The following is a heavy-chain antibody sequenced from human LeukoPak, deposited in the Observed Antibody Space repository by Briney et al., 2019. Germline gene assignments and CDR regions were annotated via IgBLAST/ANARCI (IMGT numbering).Heavy chain of an antibody. CDR1: GFTFSSYS. D-gene: IGHD3-22*01. J-gene: IGHJ3*02. V-gene: IGHV3-21*01. Sequence: GGSLRLSCAASGFTFSSYSMNWVRQAPGKGLEWVSSITSSSSYIYYADSVKGRFTISRDNAKNSLYLQMNSLRAEDTAVYYCARDSYYYDSSGSHPPNAFDIWGQGTMWTVSS. CDR3: ARDSYYYDSSGSHPPNAFDI. CDR2: ITSSSSYI.